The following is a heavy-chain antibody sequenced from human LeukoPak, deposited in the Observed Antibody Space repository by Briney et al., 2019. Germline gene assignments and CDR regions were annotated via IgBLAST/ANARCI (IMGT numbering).Heavy chain of an antibody. Sequence: PGGSLRLSCAASGFTFSSYGMSWVRQAPGKGLEWVSGINWNGGSTGYPDSVKGRFTISRDNAKNSLYLQMNSLRAEDTALYYCARDAPYSSGWYGDGFDYWGQGTLVTVSS. J-gene: IGHJ4*02. CDR1: GFTFSSYG. D-gene: IGHD6-19*01. V-gene: IGHV3-20*04. CDR3: ARDAPYSSGWYGDGFDY. CDR2: INWNGGST.